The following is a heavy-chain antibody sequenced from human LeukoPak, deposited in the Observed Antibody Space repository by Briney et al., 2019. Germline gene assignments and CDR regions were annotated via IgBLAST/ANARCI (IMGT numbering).Heavy chain of an antibody. CDR2: MNPNSGNT. D-gene: IGHD1-26*01. V-gene: IGHV1-8*03. CDR1: GYTFTSYD. Sequence: GASVKVSCQASGYTFTSYDINWVRQATGQGLEWMGWMNPNSGNTGYAQKLQGRVTLTRNTSISTAYMELSSLRSEDTAVYYCARGLLEGDYMDVWGKGTTVTVSS. CDR3: ARGLLEGDYMDV. J-gene: IGHJ6*03.